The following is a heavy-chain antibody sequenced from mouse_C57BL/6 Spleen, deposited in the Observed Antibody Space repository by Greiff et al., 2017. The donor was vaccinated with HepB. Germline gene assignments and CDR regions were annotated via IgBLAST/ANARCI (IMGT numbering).Heavy chain of an antibody. CDR2: IWGDGST. Sequence: VKLVESGPGLVAPSQRLSITCTVSGFSLTSYGVSWVRQPPGKGLEWLGVIWGDGSTNYHSALISRLSISKDNSKSQVFLKLNSLQTDDTATYYCAIDSSGYPFAYWGQGTLVTVSA. V-gene: IGHV2-3*01. J-gene: IGHJ3*01. CDR1: GFSLTSYG. D-gene: IGHD3-2*02. CDR3: AIDSSGYPFAY.